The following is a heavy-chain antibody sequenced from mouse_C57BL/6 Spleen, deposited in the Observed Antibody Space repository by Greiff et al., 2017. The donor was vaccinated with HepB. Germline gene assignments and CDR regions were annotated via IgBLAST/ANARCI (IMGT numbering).Heavy chain of an antibody. CDR1: GYSITSGYY. V-gene: IGHV3-6*01. Sequence: DVKLQESGPGLVKPSQSLSLTCSVTGYSITSGYYWNWIRQFPGNKLEWMGYISYDGSNNYNPSLKNRISITRDTSKNQFFLKLNSVTTEDTATYYCARRHGDWYFDVWGTGTTVTVSS. D-gene: IGHD1-1*02. CDR3: ARRHGDWYFDV. CDR2: ISYDGSN. J-gene: IGHJ1*03.